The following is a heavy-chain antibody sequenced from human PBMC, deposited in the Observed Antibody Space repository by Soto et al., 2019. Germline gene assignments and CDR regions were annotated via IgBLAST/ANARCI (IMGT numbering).Heavy chain of an antibody. Sequence: EVQLLESGGGLVQPGGSLRLSCVASGHTFHSYAMSWVRQAPGKGLEWVSGSSGSGGSTYYADSVRGRFTISRDDSKNTLYLQMNRLRAEDTAVYYCAKVSRGIGVVPAALNWGQGTLVTVSS. D-gene: IGHD2-2*01. CDR2: SSGSGGST. J-gene: IGHJ4*02. CDR3: AKVSRGIGVVPAALN. V-gene: IGHV3-23*01. CDR1: GHTFHSYA.